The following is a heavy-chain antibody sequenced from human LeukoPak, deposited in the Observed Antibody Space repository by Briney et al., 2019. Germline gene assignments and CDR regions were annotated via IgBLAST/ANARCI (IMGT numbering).Heavy chain of an antibody. CDR3: ARLRVAVIDY. D-gene: IGHD6-19*01. CDR2: IYYSGST. Sequence: PSETLSLTCTVSGGSISSSSYYWGWIRQPPGKGLEWIGSIYYSGSTYYNPSLKSRVTISVDTSKNQFSLKLSSVTAADTAVYYCARLRVAVIDYWGQGTLVTASS. J-gene: IGHJ4*02. CDR1: GGSISSSSYY. V-gene: IGHV4-39*01.